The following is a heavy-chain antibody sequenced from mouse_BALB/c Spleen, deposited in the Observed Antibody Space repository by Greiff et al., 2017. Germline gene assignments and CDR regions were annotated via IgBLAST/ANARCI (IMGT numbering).Heavy chain of an antibody. CDR3: ARDMTTVDAMDY. D-gene: IGHD1-1*01. CDR1: GFTFTDYY. Sequence: EVQGVESGGGLVQPGGSLRLSCATSGFTFTDYYMSWVRQPPGKALEWLGFIRNKANGYTTEYSASVKGRFTISRDNSQSILYLQMNTLRAEDSATYYCARDMTTVDAMDYWGQGTSVTVSS. V-gene: IGHV7-3*02. J-gene: IGHJ4*01. CDR2: IRNKANGYTT.